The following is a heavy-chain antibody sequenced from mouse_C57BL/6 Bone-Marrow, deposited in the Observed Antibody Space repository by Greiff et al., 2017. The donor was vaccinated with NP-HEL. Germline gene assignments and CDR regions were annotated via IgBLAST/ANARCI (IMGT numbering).Heavy chain of an antibody. CDR3: ARLLLLRCYFDY. CDR2: INPSSGYT. J-gene: IGHJ2*01. D-gene: IGHD1-1*01. Sequence: QVQLQQSGAELARPGASVKMSCKASGYTFTSYTMHWVKQRPGQGLEWIGYINPSSGYTKYNQKFKDKATLTADKSSSTAYMQLSSLTSEDSAVYYCARLLLLRCYFDYWGQGTTLTVSS. V-gene: IGHV1-4*01. CDR1: GYTFTSYT.